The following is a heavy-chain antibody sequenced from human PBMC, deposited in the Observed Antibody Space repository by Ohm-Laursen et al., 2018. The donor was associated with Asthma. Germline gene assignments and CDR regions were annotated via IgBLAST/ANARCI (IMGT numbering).Heavy chain of an antibody. V-gene: IGHV3-30-3*01. J-gene: IGHJ4*02. CDR1: GFIFSDYY. Sequence: SLRLSCAAPGFIFSDYYMSWIRQAPGKGLEWVAVGGSYYDGGLKYYADSVNGRFTVSRDDSKNTLYLQMNSLRPDDTAVYYCARDVMEWYLPAFDFWGQGTLVTVSS. D-gene: IGHD3-3*01. CDR3: ARDVMEWYLPAFDF. CDR2: GGSYYDGGLK.